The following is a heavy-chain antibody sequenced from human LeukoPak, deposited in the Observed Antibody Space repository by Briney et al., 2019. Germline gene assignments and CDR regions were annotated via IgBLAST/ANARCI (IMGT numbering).Heavy chain of an antibody. J-gene: IGHJ4*02. V-gene: IGHV3-23*01. Sequence: GGSLRLSCAASGFTFSSYWMSWVRQAPGKGLEWVSAISGSGGSTYYADFVKGRFTISRDNAKNSVYLQMNSLRAEDTALYYCASPVEVAGRGGFWGQGTLVTVSS. CDR3: ASPVEVAGRGGF. D-gene: IGHD6-19*01. CDR2: ISGSGGST. CDR1: GFTFSSYW.